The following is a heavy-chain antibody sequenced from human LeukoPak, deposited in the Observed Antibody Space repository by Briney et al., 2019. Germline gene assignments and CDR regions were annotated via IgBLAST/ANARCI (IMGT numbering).Heavy chain of an antibody. V-gene: IGHV1-69*05. J-gene: IGHJ6*03. D-gene: IGHD3-22*01. CDR1: GGTFSSYA. CDR3: ASNLYDSSGYYGVDYYYYYYKDV. CDR2: IIPIFGTA. Sequence: SVKVSCKASGGTFSSYAISWVRQAPGQGLEWMGGIIPIFGTANYAQKFQGRVTITTDESTSTAYMELSSLRTEDTAVYYCASNLYDSSGYYGVDYYYYYYKDVWGKGTTVTVSS.